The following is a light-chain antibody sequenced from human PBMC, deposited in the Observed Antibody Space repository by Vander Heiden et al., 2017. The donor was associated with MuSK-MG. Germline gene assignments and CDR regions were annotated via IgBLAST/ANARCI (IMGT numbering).Light chain of an antibody. V-gene: IGKV1-5*03. CDR1: QSISSW. CDR3: QQYNSYSPVT. CDR2: KAS. J-gene: IGKJ2*01. Sequence: DIQMTQYPSTLSASVGDRVTIPCRASQSISSWLAWYQQKPGKAPKLLIYKASSLESGVPSMFSGSGSGTEFTLTISSLQPDDFATYYCQQYNSYSPVTFGQGTKLEIK.